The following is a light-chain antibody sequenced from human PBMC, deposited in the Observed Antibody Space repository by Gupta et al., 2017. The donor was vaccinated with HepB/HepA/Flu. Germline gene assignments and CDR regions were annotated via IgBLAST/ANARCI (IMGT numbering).Light chain of an antibody. Sequence: EIVLTQSPATLSLSPGERATLSCRASQSVSSYLAWYQQKPGQAPRLLIYDASNRATGIPARFSGSGSGTDFTLTISSLEPEDFAVYYCHQRSNWPPITFGQVTPLEIK. CDR1: QSVSSY. V-gene: IGKV3-11*01. CDR2: DAS. J-gene: IGKJ5*01. CDR3: HQRSNWPPIT.